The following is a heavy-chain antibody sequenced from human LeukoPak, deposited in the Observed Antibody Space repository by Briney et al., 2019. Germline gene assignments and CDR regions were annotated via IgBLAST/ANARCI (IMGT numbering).Heavy chain of an antibody. J-gene: IGHJ4*02. CDR2: FSSSSSYI. D-gene: IGHD3-9*01. CDR1: GFTFSSYS. CDR3: ARQGYDILTGIDY. V-gene: IGHV3-21*01. Sequence: GGSLRLSCAASGFTFSSYSMNWVRQAPGKGLEWFSSFSSSSSYIYYADSVKGRFTISRDNAKNSLYLQMNSLRAEDTAVYYCARQGYDILTGIDYWGQGTLVTVSS.